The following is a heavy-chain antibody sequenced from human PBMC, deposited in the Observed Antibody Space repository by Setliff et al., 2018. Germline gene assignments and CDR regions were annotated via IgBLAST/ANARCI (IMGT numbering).Heavy chain of an antibody. CDR1: GYTFSSYA. D-gene: IGHD6-13*01. Sequence: EASVKVSCKASGYTFSSYAMNWVRQAPGQGLEWMGYVNTRTGNPMYAQGFTGRFVFSLDPSVSTAYLQISSLKVEDTALYYCATGSLVAAGTGHWGQGTLVTVSS. J-gene: IGHJ4*02. CDR2: VNTRTGNP. CDR3: ATGSLVAAGTGH. V-gene: IGHV7-4-1*02.